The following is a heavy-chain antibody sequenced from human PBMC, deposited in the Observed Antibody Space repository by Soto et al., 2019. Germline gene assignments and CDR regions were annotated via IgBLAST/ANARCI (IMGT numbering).Heavy chain of an antibody. CDR2: ISYDGSNK. J-gene: IGHJ4*02. Sequence: PGGPLRLCCAASGFTFSNYGMHWVRQAPGKGLEWVAVISYDGSNKYYADSVKGRFTISRDNSKNTLYLQMNSLRAEDTAVYYCANGRFDWGQGTLVTVSS. CDR1: GFTFSNYG. D-gene: IGHD3-10*01. V-gene: IGHV3-30*18. CDR3: ANGRFD.